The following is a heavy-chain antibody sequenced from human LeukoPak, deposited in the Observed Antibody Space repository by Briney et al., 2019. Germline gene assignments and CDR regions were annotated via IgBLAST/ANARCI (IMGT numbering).Heavy chain of an antibody. D-gene: IGHD3-10*01. CDR2: IYPGDSDT. J-gene: IGHJ4*02. Sequence: GESLKISCKASGYSFTTYWIGWVRQMPGKGLEWMVIIYPGDSDTRYSPSFQGQVTISVDKSISTAYLQWTSLKASDTAMYYCARYDSGSADFDYWGQGTLVTVSS. CDR1: GYSFTTYW. V-gene: IGHV5-51*01. CDR3: ARYDSGSADFDY.